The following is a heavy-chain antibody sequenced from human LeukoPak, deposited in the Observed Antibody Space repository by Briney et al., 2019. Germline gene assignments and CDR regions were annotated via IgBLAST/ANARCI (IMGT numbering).Heavy chain of an antibody. CDR2: INHSGST. J-gene: IGHJ6*03. CDR3: ARFPGRQLWFVGYMDV. V-gene: IGHV4-34*01. CDR1: GGSFSGYY. Sequence: SETLSLTCAVYGGSFSGYYWSWIRQPPGKGLEWIGEINHSGSTNYNPSLKSRVTISVDTSKNQFSLKLSSVTAADTAVYYCARFPGRQLWFVGYMDVWGKGTTVTVS. D-gene: IGHD5-18*01.